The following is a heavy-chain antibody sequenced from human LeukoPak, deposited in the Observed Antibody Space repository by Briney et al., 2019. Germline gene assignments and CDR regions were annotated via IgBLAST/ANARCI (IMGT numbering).Heavy chain of an antibody. Sequence: GSLRLSCAASGFTFSSYSMNWVRQAPGKGLEWVSPISSSSSYIYYADSVKGRFTISRDNAKNSLYLQMNSLRAEDTAVYYCATIPETTLDYWGQGTLVTVSS. D-gene: IGHD1-7*01. CDR3: ATIPETTLDY. V-gene: IGHV3-21*01. CDR1: GFTFSSYS. J-gene: IGHJ4*02. CDR2: ISSSSSYI.